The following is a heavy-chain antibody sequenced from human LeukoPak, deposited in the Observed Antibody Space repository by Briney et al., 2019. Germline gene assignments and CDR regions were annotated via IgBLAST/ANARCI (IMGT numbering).Heavy chain of an antibody. V-gene: IGHV1-8*01. J-gene: IGHJ4*02. CDR2: MNPNSGNT. Sequence: GASVKVSCKASGYTFTSFDINWVRQATGQGLEFMGWMNPNSGNTAYAQKFQGRVTMTRNTPITTAYMELSSLTSEHTAVYYCARRSWNDYWGQGTPVTVSS. CDR3: ARRSWNDY. CDR1: GYTFTSFD. D-gene: IGHD6-13*01.